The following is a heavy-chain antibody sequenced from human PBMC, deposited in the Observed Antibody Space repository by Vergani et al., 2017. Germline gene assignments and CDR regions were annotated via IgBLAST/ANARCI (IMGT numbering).Heavy chain of an antibody. V-gene: IGHV3-23*04. D-gene: IGHD1-26*01. CDR3: AIQSGSGSYTIDY. J-gene: IGHJ4*02. Sequence: EVQLVESGGGLVQPGRSLRLSCAASGFTFDDYAMHWVRQAPGKGLEWVSAISGSGGSTYYADSVKGRFTISRDNSKNTLYLQMNSLRAEDTAVYYCAIQSGSGSYTIDYWGQGTLVTVSS. CDR2: ISGSGGST. CDR1: GFTFDDYA.